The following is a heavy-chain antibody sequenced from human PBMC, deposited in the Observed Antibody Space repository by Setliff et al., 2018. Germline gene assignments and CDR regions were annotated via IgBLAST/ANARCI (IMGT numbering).Heavy chain of an antibody. Sequence: VASVKVSCKVSGYTLTELSMHWVRQAPGKGLEWMGGFDPEDGETIYAQKFQGRVTITRDTSASTVFLELSTLRSEDTAVYYCTRDFLGATASFDIWGQGTMVTVSS. CDR1: GYTLTELS. CDR3: TRDFLGATASFDI. J-gene: IGHJ3*02. D-gene: IGHD3-3*01. CDR2: FDPEDGET. V-gene: IGHV1-24*01.